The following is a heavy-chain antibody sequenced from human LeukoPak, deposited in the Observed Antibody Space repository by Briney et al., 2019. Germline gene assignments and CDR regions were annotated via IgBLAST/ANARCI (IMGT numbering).Heavy chain of an antibody. Sequence: SETLSLTCTVSGGSISTYYWSWIRQPPGKGLEWIGYIYYSGSTNYNPSLKSRVTISVGTSKNQFSLKLSSVTAADTAVYYCARGVSSGSDYWGQGTLVTVSS. V-gene: IGHV4-59*08. CDR3: ARGVSSGSDY. J-gene: IGHJ4*02. D-gene: IGHD3-10*01. CDR1: GGSISTYY. CDR2: IYYSGST.